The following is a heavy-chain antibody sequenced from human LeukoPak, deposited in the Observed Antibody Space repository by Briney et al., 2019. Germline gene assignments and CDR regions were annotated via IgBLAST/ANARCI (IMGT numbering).Heavy chain of an antibody. V-gene: IGHV3-74*01. D-gene: IGHD6-13*01. Sequence: PGGSLRLSCAASGFTFSYYWMYWVRQAPGKGLVWVSRINTDGSTTGYADSVKGRFTISRDNAKNTLYLQLNSLRAEDTAVYYCARAYSGPDYWGQGTLVTVSS. J-gene: IGHJ4*02. CDR1: GFTFSYYW. CDR2: INTDGSTT. CDR3: ARAYSGPDY.